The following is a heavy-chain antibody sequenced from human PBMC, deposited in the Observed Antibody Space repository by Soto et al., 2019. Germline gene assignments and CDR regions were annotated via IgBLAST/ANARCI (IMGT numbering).Heavy chain of an antibody. CDR2: MNPNSGNT. Sequence: QVQLVQSGAEVKKPGASVKVSCKASGYTFTSYDINWVRQATGQGLEWMGWMNPNSGNTGYAQKFQGRVTMTRNNYISTDYMELSSLRSEETAVYYCAGAMYSSLSAYLPYGMYVWGQGNTVTVS. V-gene: IGHV1-8*01. CDR3: AGAMYSSLSAYLPYGMYV. CDR1: GYTFTSYD. J-gene: IGHJ6*02. D-gene: IGHD6-6*01.